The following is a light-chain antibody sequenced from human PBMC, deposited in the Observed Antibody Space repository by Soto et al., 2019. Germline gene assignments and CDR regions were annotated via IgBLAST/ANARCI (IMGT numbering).Light chain of an antibody. CDR1: QSVSSN. V-gene: IGKV3-15*01. CDR2: GAS. CDR3: QQYNNWPSWT. J-gene: IGKJ1*01. Sequence: EIGRTQSPATLSMSPGERATLSCRASQSVSSNLAWYQQKPGQAPRLLLYGASTRATGIPARFSGSGSGTEFTLTISSLQSEDFAVYSCQQYNNWPSWTFGQGTKVDIK.